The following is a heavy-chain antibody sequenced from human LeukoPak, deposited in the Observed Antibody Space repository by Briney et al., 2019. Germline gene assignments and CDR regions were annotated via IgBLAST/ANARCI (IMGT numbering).Heavy chain of an antibody. D-gene: IGHD3-22*01. Sequence: PSETLSLTCTVSGGSISSYYWSWIRQPPGKGLEWIGYIYYSGSTNYNPSLKSRVTISVDTSKNQFSLKLSSVTAADTAVYYCARSSGYYYDWFDPWGQGTLVTVSS. V-gene: IGHV4-59*08. J-gene: IGHJ5*02. CDR3: ARSSGYYYDWFDP. CDR2: IYYSGST. CDR1: GGSISSYY.